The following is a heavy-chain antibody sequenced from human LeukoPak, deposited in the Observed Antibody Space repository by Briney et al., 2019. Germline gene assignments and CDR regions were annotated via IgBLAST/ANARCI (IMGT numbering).Heavy chain of an antibody. V-gene: IGHV1-2*02. Sequence: ASMKVSCKASGYTFTGYYIYWLRRAPGQGLEWIGWINPNTAGTKYAQKFQGRVTMTMDMSINTAYMELSRLRSDDTAVYYCARGHLGYCTNGVCEHWFDPWGQGTLVTVSS. J-gene: IGHJ5*02. CDR2: INPNTAGT. CDR3: ARGHLGYCTNGVCEHWFDP. CDR1: GYTFTGYY. D-gene: IGHD2-8*01.